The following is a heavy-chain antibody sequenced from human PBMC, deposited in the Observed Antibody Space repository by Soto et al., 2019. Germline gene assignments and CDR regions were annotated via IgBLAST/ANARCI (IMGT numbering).Heavy chain of an antibody. V-gene: IGHV4-39*01. CDR1: GDSISSSIYY. D-gene: IGHD3-16*01. J-gene: IGHJ4*02. CDR2: ISYSGST. CDR3: ISSSAYPYNYFDY. Sequence: SETLSLTCTVSGDSISSSIYYWGWVRQPPGEGLEWIGSISYSGSTYYNPSLKSRVTISVDTSKNQFSLKLSSVTAADTAVYHCISSSAYPYNYFDYWGQGTLVTVSS.